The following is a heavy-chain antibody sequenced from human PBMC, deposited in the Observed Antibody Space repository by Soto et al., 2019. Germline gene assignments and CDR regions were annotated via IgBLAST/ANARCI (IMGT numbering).Heavy chain of an antibody. J-gene: IGHJ1*01. D-gene: IGHD6-13*01. CDR2: INWNSGSI. CDR1: GFTFDDYA. V-gene: IGHV3-9*01. Sequence: SLILPCAASGFTFDDYAMHWVRQVPGKGLEWVSGINWNSGSIGYGDSVKGRFAISRDNAKNSLHLQMNSLSAEDTAFYYCVKDESINWYSGHFRHWGQGTPVTVYS. CDR3: VKDESINWYSGHFRH.